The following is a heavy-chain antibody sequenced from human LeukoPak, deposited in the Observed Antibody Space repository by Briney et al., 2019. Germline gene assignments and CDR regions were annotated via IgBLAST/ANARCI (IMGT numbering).Heavy chain of an antibody. J-gene: IGHJ4*02. V-gene: IGHV3-11*01. Sequence: PGGSLRLSCAASGFTFSDHYMSWIRRAPGKGPEWVSCISSSGSIIYSADSVKGRFTISRDNAKNSLYLQMNSLRAEDTAVYYCARGQGFPTYWGQGSLVTVSS. CDR1: GFTFSDHY. CDR2: ISSSGSII. CDR3: ARGQGFPTY.